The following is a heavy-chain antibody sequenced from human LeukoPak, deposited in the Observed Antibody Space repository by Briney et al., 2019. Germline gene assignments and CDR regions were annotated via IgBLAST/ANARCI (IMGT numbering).Heavy chain of an antibody. J-gene: IGHJ5*02. CDR3: ARATVVVVITSLDP. V-gene: IGHV4-30-4*08. CDR1: GDSINSGDYN. D-gene: IGHD3-22*01. Sequence: PSQTLSLSCTVSGDSINSGDYNWTCIRQLPGNAPECMGYIYHRGSTYYNPSLNSRVTISVDTSKNQFSLQLASVTAADKAVYYCARATVVVVITSLDPWGQGTRVTVSS. CDR2: IYHRGST.